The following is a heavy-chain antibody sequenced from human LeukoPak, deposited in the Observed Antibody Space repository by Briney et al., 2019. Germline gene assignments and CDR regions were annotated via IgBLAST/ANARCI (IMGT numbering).Heavy chain of an antibody. J-gene: IGHJ5*02. CDR1: GYTFTGYY. D-gene: IGHD6-13*01. Sequence: ASVKVSCKASGYTFTGYYMHWVRQAPGQGLEWMGWINPNSGGTNYAQKFQGRVTMTRDTSISTAYMELSRLRSDDTAVYYCARGSGPQFIAAAPLTLESGPAGPWGQGTLVTVSS. CDR3: ARGSGPQFIAAAPLTLESGPAGP. V-gene: IGHV1-2*02. CDR2: INPNSGGT.